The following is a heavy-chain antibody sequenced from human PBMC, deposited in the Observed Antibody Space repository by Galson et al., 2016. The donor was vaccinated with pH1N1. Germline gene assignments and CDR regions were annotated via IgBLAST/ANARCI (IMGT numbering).Heavy chain of an antibody. Sequence: ETLSLTCGVVGGSLSGNSWIWIRQSTGKGLEWIGEIHHSGRTIYNPPLKSRVAVSGDTSKNQVSMDLSSVTGADTAIYYCARVEVFSNRRRVWFDPWGQGTLVTVSS. CDR2: IHHSGRT. J-gene: IGHJ5*02. D-gene: IGHD4-11*01. CDR1: GGSLSGNS. V-gene: IGHV4-34*01. CDR3: ARVEVFSNRRRVWFDP.